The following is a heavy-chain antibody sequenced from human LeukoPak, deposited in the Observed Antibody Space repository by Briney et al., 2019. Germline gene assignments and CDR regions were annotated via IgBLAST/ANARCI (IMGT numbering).Heavy chain of an antibody. Sequence: EASVKVSCKASGHTFTNYGITWVRQAPGQGLEWMGWISAYNGNTNYAQKFQGRVTMTTDTSTNTVYMELRSLRSDDTAVYYCARAVRYCSSTSCYPGWFDPWGQGTLVTVSS. V-gene: IGHV1-18*01. J-gene: IGHJ5*02. D-gene: IGHD2-2*01. CDR2: ISAYNGNT. CDR1: GHTFTNYG. CDR3: ARAVRYCSSTSCYPGWFDP.